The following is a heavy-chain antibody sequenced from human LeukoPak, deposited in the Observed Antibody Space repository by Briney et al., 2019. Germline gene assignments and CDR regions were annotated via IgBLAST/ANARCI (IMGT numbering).Heavy chain of an antibody. CDR1: GGSITGYY. CDR3: AREEFLHEIDSSGYFVY. V-gene: IGHV4-4*07. Sequence: PSETLSLTCTVSGGSITGYYWNWIRQPAGQGLEWLGRVYSSGVGNYNPSLTSRVTMSVDTSKNQFSLKLTSLTAADTAVYYCAREEFLHEIDSSGYFVYSGQGTLVTVSS. D-gene: IGHD3-22*01. CDR2: VYSSGVG. J-gene: IGHJ4*02.